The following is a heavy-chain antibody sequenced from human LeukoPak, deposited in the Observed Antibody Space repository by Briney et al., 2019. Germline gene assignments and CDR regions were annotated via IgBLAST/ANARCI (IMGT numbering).Heavy chain of an antibody. D-gene: IGHD3-10*01. J-gene: IGHJ6*02. CDR2: IYYSGST. V-gene: IGHV4-61*05. CDR1: GGSISSSSYY. CDR3: ARERRITMVRGVILPYGMDV. Sequence: SETLSLTCTVSGGSISSSSYYWGWIRQPPGKGLEWIGYIYYSGSTNYNPSLKSRVTISVDTSKNQFSLKLSSVTAADTAVYYCARERRITMVRGVILPYGMDVWGQGTTVTVSS.